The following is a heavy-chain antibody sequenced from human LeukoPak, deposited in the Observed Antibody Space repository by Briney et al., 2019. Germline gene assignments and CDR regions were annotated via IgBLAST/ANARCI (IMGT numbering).Heavy chain of an antibody. D-gene: IGHD3-10*01. Sequence: SETLSLTCTVSGGSISRYYWSWIRQPPGKGLEWIGYTYYSGSTNYNPSLKSRVTISVDTSKNQFSLKLRYVTAADTAVYYCARTLEGLWIVDYWGQGTLVTVSS. CDR1: GGSISRYY. V-gene: IGHV4-59*01. CDR2: TYYSGST. CDR3: ARTLEGLWIVDY. J-gene: IGHJ4*02.